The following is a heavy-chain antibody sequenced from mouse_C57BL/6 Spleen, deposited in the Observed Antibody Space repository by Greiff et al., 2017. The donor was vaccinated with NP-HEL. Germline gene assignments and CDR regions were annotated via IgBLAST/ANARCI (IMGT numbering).Heavy chain of an antibody. D-gene: IGHD2-1*01. V-gene: IGHV3-6*01. CDR2: ISYDGSN. J-gene: IGHJ4*01. CDR1: GYSITSGYY. Sequence: DVKLVESGPGLVKPSQSLSLTCSVTGYSITSGYYWNWIRQFPGNKLEWMGYISYDGSNNYNPSLQNRISITRDTSKNQFFLKLNSVTTEDTATYYCARRGGNYYYYAMDYWGQGTSVTVSS. CDR3: ARRGGNYYYYAMDY.